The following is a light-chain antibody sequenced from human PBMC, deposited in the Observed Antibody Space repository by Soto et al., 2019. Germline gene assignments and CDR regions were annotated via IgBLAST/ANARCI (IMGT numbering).Light chain of an antibody. CDR1: QSVSSSY. CDR3: QQYGSSLFS. V-gene: IGKV3-20*01. Sequence: EIVLTQSPGTLSLSPGERATLSCRASQSVSSSYLAWYQQKPGQAPRLLIYGAASRATGIPDGFSGSGSGTDFTLTISRLEPEDCAVYYCQQYGSSLFSCGPGTKVDIK. CDR2: GAA. J-gene: IGKJ3*01.